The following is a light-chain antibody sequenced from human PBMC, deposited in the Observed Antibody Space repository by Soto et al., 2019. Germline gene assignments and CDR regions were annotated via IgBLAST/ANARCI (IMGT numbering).Light chain of an antibody. V-gene: IGKV3-15*01. J-gene: IGKJ1*01. CDR3: HQYNNLRQT. Sequence: EIVKTQSPATLAVSPGERATLSRRASQSVRSNLAWYQQRPGQAPRLXIYGASSRATGTPARFSGSGSGTRFTRTITSLQHEDVSVDYCHQYNNLRQTFSRGTKVDIK. CDR1: QSVRSN. CDR2: GAS.